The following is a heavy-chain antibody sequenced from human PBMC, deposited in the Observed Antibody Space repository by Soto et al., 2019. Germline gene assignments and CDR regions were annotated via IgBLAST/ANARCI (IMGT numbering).Heavy chain of an antibody. CDR1: GYSFTSYW. Sequence: PGESLKISCKGSGYSFTSYWISWVRQMPEKVLEWMGRIDPSDSYTNYSPSFQSHVTISADKSISTAYLQWSSLKASDTAMYYCASLLDNLSYYYYGMDVWGQGTTVTVSS. CDR3: ASLLDNLSYYYYGMDV. J-gene: IGHJ6*02. CDR2: IDPSDSYT. D-gene: IGHD3-3*01. V-gene: IGHV5-10-1*01.